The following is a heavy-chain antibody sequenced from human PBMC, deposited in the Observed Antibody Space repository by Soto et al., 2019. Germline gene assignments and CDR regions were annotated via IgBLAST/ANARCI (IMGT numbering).Heavy chain of an antibody. CDR2: IYYSGST. CDR3: ARGLVSGNLSRYGRLGFDY. Sequence: SETLSLTCTVSGGSISSYYWSWIRQPPGKGLEWIGYIYYSGSTNYNPSLKSRVTISVDTSKNQFSLKLSSVTAADTAVYYCARGLVSGNLSRYGRLGFDYWGQGTLVTVSS. V-gene: IGHV4-59*01. D-gene: IGHD3-10*01. CDR1: GGSISSYY. J-gene: IGHJ4*02.